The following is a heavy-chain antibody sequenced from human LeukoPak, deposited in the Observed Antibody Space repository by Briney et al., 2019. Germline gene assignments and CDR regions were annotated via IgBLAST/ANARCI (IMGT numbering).Heavy chain of an antibody. CDR3: ARQPYYYGSGSDWFDP. CDR1: GGSISSSSYY. CDR2: IYYSGST. Sequence: SETLSLTCTVFGGSISSSSYYWGWIRQPPGKGLEWIARIYYSGSTYYNPSLKSRVTISVDTSKNQFSLKLSSVTAADTAVYYCARQPYYYGSGSDWFDPWGQGTLVTVSS. V-gene: IGHV4-39*01. D-gene: IGHD3-10*01. J-gene: IGHJ5*02.